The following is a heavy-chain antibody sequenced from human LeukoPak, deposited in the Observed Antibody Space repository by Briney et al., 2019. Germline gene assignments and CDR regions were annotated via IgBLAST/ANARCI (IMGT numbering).Heavy chain of an antibody. CDR1: GFTFSRYA. J-gene: IGHJ4*02. D-gene: IGHD3-9*01. CDR3: AKGSGYFDWLLIYYFDY. Sequence: GGSLRLSCAASGFTFSRYAMSWVRQAPGKGLDWVSAISGSGGSTYYADSVKGRFTISRDNSKNTLYLQMNSLRAEDTAVHYCAKGSGYFDWLLIYYFDYWGQGTLVAVSS. V-gene: IGHV3-23*01. CDR2: ISGSGGST.